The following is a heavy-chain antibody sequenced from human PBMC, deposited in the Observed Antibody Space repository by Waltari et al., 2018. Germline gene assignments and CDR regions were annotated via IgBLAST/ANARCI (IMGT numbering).Heavy chain of an antibody. V-gene: IGHV3-30-3*01. CDR2: IAYYGSNK. J-gene: IGHJ4*02. CDR1: GFTFSSYA. D-gene: IGHD6-13*01. Sequence: QVQLVESGGGVVQPGRSLRLSCAASGFTFSSYAMHWVRQAPGQGLAWVAVIAYYGSNKYCADSVKGRFTISRVNTKNTLYLQMNSLRAEDTAVYYCARQLYDMQWGSSWGNCFDYWGQGTLVTVSS. CDR3: ARQLYDMQWGSSWGNCFDY.